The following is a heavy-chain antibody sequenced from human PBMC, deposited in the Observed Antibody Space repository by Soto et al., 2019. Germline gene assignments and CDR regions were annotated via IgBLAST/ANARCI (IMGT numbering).Heavy chain of an antibody. Sequence: PGGSLRLSCAASGFTFSSYAMSWVRQAPGKGLEWVSAISGSGGSTYYADSVKGRFTISRDNSKNTLYLQLNSLRAEDTAVYYCTTFSYYDFWPPYYSVYCGQGTLGTVSS. CDR3: TTFSYYDFWPPYYSVY. J-gene: IGHJ4*02. D-gene: IGHD3-3*01. V-gene: IGHV3-23*01. CDR1: GFTFSSYA. CDR2: ISGSGGST.